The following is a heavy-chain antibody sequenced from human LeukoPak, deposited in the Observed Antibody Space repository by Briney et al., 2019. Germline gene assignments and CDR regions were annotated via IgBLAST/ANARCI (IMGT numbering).Heavy chain of an antibody. V-gene: IGHV4-31*03. CDR3: ARVGNGYGGNSAWFDP. CDR1: GGSISSGGYY. J-gene: IGHJ5*02. CDR2: IYYSGST. Sequence: SETLSLTCTVSGGSISSGGYYWSWIRQHPGKGLEWIGYIYYSGSTYYNPSLKSRVTISVGTSKNQFSLKLSSVTAADTAVYYCARVGNGYGGNSAWFDPWGQGTLVTVSS. D-gene: IGHD4-23*01.